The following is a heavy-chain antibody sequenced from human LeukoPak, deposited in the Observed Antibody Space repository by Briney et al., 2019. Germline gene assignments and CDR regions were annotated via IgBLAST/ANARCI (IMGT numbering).Heavy chain of an antibody. D-gene: IGHD6-13*01. CDR1: GGSISSSSYY. CDR3: ARVESSSWYSEAYYMDV. V-gene: IGHV4-39*07. CDR2: IYYSGST. J-gene: IGHJ6*03. Sequence: SETLSLTCTVSGGSISSSSYYWGWIRQPPGKGLEWIGSIYYSGSTYYNPSLKSRVTISVDTSKNQFSLKLSSVTAADTAVYYCARVESSSWYSEAYYMDVWGKGTTVTVSS.